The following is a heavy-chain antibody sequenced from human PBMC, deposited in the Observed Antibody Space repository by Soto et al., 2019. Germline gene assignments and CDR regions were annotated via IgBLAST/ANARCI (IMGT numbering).Heavy chain of an antibody. CDR2: IYYSGST. D-gene: IGHD1-7*01. V-gene: IGHV4-59*08. Sequence: SETLSLTCTVSGGSISSYYWSWIRQPPGKGLEWIGYIYYSGSTNYNPSLKSRVTISVDTSKNQFSLKLSSVTAADTAVYYCARLVTGTEGSGAFDIWGQGTMVTVSS. CDR1: GGSISSYY. CDR3: ARLVTGTEGSGAFDI. J-gene: IGHJ3*02.